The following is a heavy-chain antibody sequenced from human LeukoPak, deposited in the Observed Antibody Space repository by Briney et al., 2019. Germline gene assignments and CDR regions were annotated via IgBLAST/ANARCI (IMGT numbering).Heavy chain of an antibody. J-gene: IGHJ4*02. V-gene: IGHV1-18*01. CDR2: ISAYNGNT. D-gene: IGHD2-2*01. Sequence: ASVKVSCKASGYTFTSYGISWVRQAPGQGLEWMAWISAYNGNTDYAQRFQGRVTMTTDTSTSTAYMELRSLRSDDTAVYYCARDXDTSTWVGPEFDYWGQGTLVTVSS. CDR1: GYTFTSYG. CDR3: ARDXDTSTWVGPEFDY.